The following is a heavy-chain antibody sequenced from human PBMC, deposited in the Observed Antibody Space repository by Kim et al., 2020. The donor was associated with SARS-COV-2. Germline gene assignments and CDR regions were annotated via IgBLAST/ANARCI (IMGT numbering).Heavy chain of an antibody. D-gene: IGHD1-26*01. CDR3: ATGILVHYAFGI. CDR2: IYYSGST. Sequence: SETLSLTCTVSGGSISSYYWSWIRQPPGKGLEWIGYIYYSGSTNYNPSLKSRVTISVDTSKNQFSLKLSSVTAADTAVYCCATGILVHYAFGIWGQGTMVTVSS. V-gene: IGHV4-59*08. CDR1: GGSISSYY. J-gene: IGHJ3*02.